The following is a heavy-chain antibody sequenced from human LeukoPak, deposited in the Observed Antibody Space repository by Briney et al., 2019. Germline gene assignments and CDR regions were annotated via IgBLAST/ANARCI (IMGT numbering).Heavy chain of an antibody. J-gene: IGHJ5*02. D-gene: IGHD6-6*01. Sequence: SETLSLTCTVSGGSFSGYYWSWIRQPPGKGLEWIGEINHSGSTNYNPSLKSRVTISVDTSKNQFSLKLSSVTAADTAVYYCARAPGYSSSSGGLDPWGQGTLVTVSS. CDR3: ARAPGYSSSSGGLDP. V-gene: IGHV4-34*01. CDR1: GGSFSGYY. CDR2: INHSGST.